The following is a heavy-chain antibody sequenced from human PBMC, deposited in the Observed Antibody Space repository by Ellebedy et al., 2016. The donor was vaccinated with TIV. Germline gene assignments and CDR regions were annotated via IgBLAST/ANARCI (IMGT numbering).Heavy chain of an antibody. V-gene: IGHV4-4*07. CDR3: ATSDYYGSGSYFDY. D-gene: IGHD3-10*01. J-gene: IGHJ4*02. Sequence: SETLSLTXTVSGGYINSYYLNWIRQPAGKGLEWIGRVYTDGSTKYNPSLKSRLTMSEDTPNAQFSLKLTSVTAADTAVYYCATSDYYGSGSYFDYWGQGSLVAVSS. CDR1: GGYINSYY. CDR2: VYTDGST.